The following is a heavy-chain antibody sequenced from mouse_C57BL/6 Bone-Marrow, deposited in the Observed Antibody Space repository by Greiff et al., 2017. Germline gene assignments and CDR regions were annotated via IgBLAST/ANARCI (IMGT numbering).Heavy chain of an antibody. J-gene: IGHJ2*01. CDR2: IDPSDSYT. CDR3: ARGADY. Sequence: QVQLQQPGAELVRPGTSVKLSCKASGYTFTSYWMHWVKQRPGQGLEWIGVIDPSDSYTNYNQKFKGKATLTVDTSSSTAYMQLSSLTSEDSAVYYCARGADYGGQGTTLTVSS. CDR1: GYTFTSYW. V-gene: IGHV1-59*01.